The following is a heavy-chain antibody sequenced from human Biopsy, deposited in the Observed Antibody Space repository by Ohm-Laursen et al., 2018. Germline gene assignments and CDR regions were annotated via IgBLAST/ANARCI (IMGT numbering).Heavy chain of an antibody. CDR1: GGDISNYY. D-gene: IGHD3-16*01. Sequence: TLSLTCNVSGGDISNYYWSWIRQTAGKGLEWIGRIYPCGSTNYNPSLKSRVTMSVDTSKKLLSLRLRSVTAADTAMYYCASVLLGPTNDAFDLWGQGTMVVVSS. J-gene: IGHJ3*01. CDR2: IYPCGST. V-gene: IGHV4-4*07. CDR3: ASVLLGPTNDAFDL.